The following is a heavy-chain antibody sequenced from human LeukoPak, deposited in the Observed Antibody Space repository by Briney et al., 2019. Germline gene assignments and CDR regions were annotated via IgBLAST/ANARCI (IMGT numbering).Heavy chain of an antibody. V-gene: IGHV4-38-2*02. Sequence: SETLSLTCTVSGYSISSGYYWGWIRQPPGKGLEWIGSIYHSGSTYYNPSLKSRVTISVDTSKNQFSLKLSSVTAADTAVYYCARKYYDFWSGYYGYFDYWGQGTLVTVSS. CDR1: GYSISSGYY. CDR2: IYHSGST. D-gene: IGHD3-3*01. CDR3: ARKYYDFWSGYYGYFDY. J-gene: IGHJ4*02.